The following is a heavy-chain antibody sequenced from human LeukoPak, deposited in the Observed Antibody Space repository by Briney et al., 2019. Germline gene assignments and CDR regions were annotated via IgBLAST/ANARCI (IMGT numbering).Heavy chain of an antibody. J-gene: IGHJ4*02. Sequence: GASVKVSCKASGYTFTSYGISWVRQAPGQGLEWMGWISAYNGNTNYAQKLQGRVTMTTDTSTSTAHMELRSLRSDDTAVYYCATFCSTSCPDYFDYWGQGTLVTVSS. CDR2: ISAYNGNT. CDR3: ATFCSTSCPDYFDY. V-gene: IGHV1-18*01. D-gene: IGHD2-2*01. CDR1: GYTFTSYG.